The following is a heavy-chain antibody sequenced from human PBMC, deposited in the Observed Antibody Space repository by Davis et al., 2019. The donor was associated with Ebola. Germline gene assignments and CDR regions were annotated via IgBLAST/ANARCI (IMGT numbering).Heavy chain of an antibody. J-gene: IGHJ6*02. CDR2: IRSKAYGGKT. V-gene: IGHV3-49*04. CDR1: GFTFGDYA. D-gene: IGHD6-13*01. CDR3: TRDLKQPPPSYYYGMDV. Sequence: GGSLRLSCIASGFTFGDYAMNWVRQAPGKGLEWVGFIRSKAYGGKTQYAASVKDRVSISRDDSKSIAYLQVNSLKTEDTGVYYCTRDLKQPPPSYYYGMDVWGQGTTATVSS.